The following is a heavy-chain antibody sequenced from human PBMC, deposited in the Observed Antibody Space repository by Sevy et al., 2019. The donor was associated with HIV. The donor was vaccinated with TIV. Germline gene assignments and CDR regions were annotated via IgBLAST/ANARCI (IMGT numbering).Heavy chain of an antibody. D-gene: IGHD2-8*01. CDR2: ISGSGGTT. V-gene: IGHV3-23*01. CDR3: ATDPIIVLVVTDGMDV. Sequence: GGSLRLSCAASGFTFSNYAMNWVRQAPGKGLEWVSAISGSGGTTYDADSVKGRFTISRDKSQNTLYLQMNSLRAEDTAVYYCATDPIIVLVVTDGMDVWGQGTTVTVSS. CDR1: GFTFSNYA. J-gene: IGHJ6*02.